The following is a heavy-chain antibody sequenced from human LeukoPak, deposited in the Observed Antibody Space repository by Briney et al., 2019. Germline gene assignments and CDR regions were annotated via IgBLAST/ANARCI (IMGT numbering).Heavy chain of an antibody. Sequence: SVKVSCKASGGTFSSYAISWVRQAPGQGLEWMGRIIPILGIANYAQKFQGRVTITADKSTSTAYMELSSLRSEDTAVYYCASHPPPTNIVPTVYPSPFDYWGQGTLVTVSS. CDR3: ASHPPPTNIVPTVYPSPFDY. J-gene: IGHJ4*02. CDR1: GGTFSSYA. CDR2: IIPILGIA. V-gene: IGHV1-69*04. D-gene: IGHD2-8*01.